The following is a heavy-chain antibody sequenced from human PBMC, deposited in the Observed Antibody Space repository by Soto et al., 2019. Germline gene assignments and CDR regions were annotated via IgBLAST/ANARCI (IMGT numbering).Heavy chain of an antibody. CDR1: GGTFSSYA. CDR2: IIPIFGTA. Sequence: ASVKVSCKASGGTFSSYAISWVRQAPGQGLEWMGGIIPIFGTANYAQKFQGRVTITADESTSTAYMELSSLRSEDTAVYYCAGSGTMVLAFDIWGQGTMVPSPQ. CDR3: AGSGTMVLAFDI. D-gene: IGHD3-10*01. J-gene: IGHJ3*02. V-gene: IGHV1-69*13.